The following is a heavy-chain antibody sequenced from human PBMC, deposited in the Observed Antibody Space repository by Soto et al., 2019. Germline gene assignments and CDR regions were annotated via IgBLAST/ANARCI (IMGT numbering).Heavy chain of an antibody. Sequence: QVQLQESGPGLVKPSQTLSLTCTVSGGSISSGGYYWSWIRQHPGKGLEWIGYIYYSGSTYYNPSLKSRVTISVDTSKNQFSLKLSSVTAADTAVYYCARDCYYGSGSYYANGGAFDIWGQGTMVTVSS. CDR2: IYYSGST. J-gene: IGHJ3*02. D-gene: IGHD3-10*01. CDR3: ARDCYYGSGSYYANGGAFDI. CDR1: GGSISSGGYY. V-gene: IGHV4-31*03.